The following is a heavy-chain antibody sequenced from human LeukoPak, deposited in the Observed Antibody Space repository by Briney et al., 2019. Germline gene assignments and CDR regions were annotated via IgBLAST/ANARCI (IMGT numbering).Heavy chain of an antibody. Sequence: PGGSLRLSCAASGFTYSNYAMSWVREAPGKGLEWVSVITGNSDTIYYADSVRGRFTVSRDNSKNTLYLQMNSLRAEDTAVYYCTRYVIVTYARRSFDYWGQGTLVTVSS. D-gene: IGHD3-9*01. CDR2: ITGNSDTI. CDR3: TRYVIVTYARRSFDY. J-gene: IGHJ4*02. V-gene: IGHV3-23*01. CDR1: GFTYSNYA.